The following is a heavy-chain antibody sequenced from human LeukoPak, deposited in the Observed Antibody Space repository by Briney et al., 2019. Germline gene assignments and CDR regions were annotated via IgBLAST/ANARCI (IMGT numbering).Heavy chain of an antibody. D-gene: IGHD1/OR15-1a*01. Sequence: GGSLTHSCAVSGFPFSDYYMSWIRQAPGEGLEWVSYISSSGSTIYYADSVKGRFTISRDNAKNSLYLQMNSLRAEDTAVYYCARDHSEQYYFDYWGQGTLVTVSS. CDR2: ISSSGSTI. J-gene: IGHJ4*02. CDR1: GFPFSDYY. CDR3: ARDHSEQYYFDY. V-gene: IGHV3-11*01.